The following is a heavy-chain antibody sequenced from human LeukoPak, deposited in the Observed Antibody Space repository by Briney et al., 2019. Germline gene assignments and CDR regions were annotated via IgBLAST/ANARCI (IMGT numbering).Heavy chain of an antibody. V-gene: IGHV3-7*01. Sequence: PGGSLRLSCAASGFSFSSSWMTSVRQAPGKGLEWVANIKEDESEIYYVDSVKGRFTASRDNAKNSLYLQMNSLRAEDTAVYYCARILTYSYGLDYWGQGILVTVSS. J-gene: IGHJ4*02. CDR2: IKEDESEI. CDR3: ARILTYSYGLDY. D-gene: IGHD5-18*01. CDR1: GFSFSSSW.